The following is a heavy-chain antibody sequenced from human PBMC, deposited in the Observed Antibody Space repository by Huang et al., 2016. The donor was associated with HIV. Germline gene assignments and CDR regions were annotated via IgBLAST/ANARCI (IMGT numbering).Heavy chain of an antibody. V-gene: IGHV3-30*18. CDR2: ISYEGSNK. CDR3: AKEAGGVYYDSSGYYDAFDI. J-gene: IGHJ3*02. Sequence: QVQLVESGGGVVQPGRSLRLSCAASGFTFSSYGMHWVRQALGKGLEWVAVISYEGSNKNYADSVKGRFTISRDNSKNTLYLQMNSLRAEDTAVYYCAKEAGGVYYDSSGYYDAFDIWGQGTMVTVSS. D-gene: IGHD3-22*01. CDR1: GFTFSSYG.